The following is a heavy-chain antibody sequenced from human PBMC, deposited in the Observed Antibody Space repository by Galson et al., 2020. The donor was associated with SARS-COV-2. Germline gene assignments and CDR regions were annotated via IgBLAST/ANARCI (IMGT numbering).Heavy chain of an antibody. V-gene: IGHV4-31*01. J-gene: IGHJ5*02. CDR3: ARVGGYCSSTSCYGWFDP. CDR1: AGSISSGGYY. Sequence: SETLSLTCTVSAGSISSGGYYWSWIRQHPGKGLEWIGYTYYSGSTYYNPSLTSLVTISVDTSKNQFSMKLSSVTAADTAVYYCARVGGYCSSTSCYGWFDPWGQGTLVTVSS. D-gene: IGHD2-2*01. CDR2: TYYSGST.